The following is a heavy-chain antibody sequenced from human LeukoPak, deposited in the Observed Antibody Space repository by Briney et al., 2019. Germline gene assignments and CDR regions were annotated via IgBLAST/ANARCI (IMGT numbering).Heavy chain of an antibody. J-gene: IGHJ5*02. Sequence: SETLSLTCTVSGGSISSYYWTWIRQPPGKGLEWIGYIYYSGSTNYNPSLKSRVTISVDTSKNQFSLRLSSVTAADTAVYYCARGPIAPRANRFDPWGQGTLVTVSS. V-gene: IGHV4-59*01. CDR1: GGSISSYY. CDR2: IYYSGST. CDR3: ARGPIAPRANRFDP. D-gene: IGHD2-21*01.